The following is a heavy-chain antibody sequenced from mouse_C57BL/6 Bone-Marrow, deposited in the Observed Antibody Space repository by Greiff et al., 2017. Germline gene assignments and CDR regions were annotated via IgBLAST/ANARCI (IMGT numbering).Heavy chain of an antibody. Sequence: QVQLQQSGAELTKPGASVKLSCKASGYTFTSYWMHWVKQRPGQGLEWIGYINPSSGYTKYNQKFKDKATLTVDKSSSTAYMQLSSLTYEDSAVYYCARFLYYGSSSYFDYWGQGTTLTVSS. J-gene: IGHJ2*01. V-gene: IGHV1-7*01. D-gene: IGHD1-1*01. CDR2: INPSSGYT. CDR1: GYTFTSYW. CDR3: ARFLYYGSSSYFDY.